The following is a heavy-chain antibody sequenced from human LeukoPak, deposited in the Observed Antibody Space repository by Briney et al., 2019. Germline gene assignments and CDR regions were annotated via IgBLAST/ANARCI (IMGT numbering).Heavy chain of an antibody. J-gene: IGHJ6*03. CDR3: ARTTEGYCRSTSCYGFYYSYYMDV. CDR2: INHSGST. V-gene: IGHV4-34*01. D-gene: IGHD2-2*01. CDR1: GGSFSGYY. Sequence: SETLSLTCAVYGGSFSGYYWSWIRQPPGKGLEWIGEINHSGSTNYNPSLKSRVTISVDTSKNQFSLKLSSVTAADTAVYFCARTTEGYCRSTSCYGFYYSYYMDVWGKGTTVTISS.